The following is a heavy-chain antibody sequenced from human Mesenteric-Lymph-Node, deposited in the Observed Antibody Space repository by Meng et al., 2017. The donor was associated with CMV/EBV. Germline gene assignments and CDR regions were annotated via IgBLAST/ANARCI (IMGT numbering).Heavy chain of an antibody. CDR1: GFIFSNYA. D-gene: IGHD2-8*01. J-gene: IGHJ6*02. V-gene: IGHV3-21*01. CDR3: ATIGYCTNGVCYHYYGMDV. CDR2: ISSSSSYI. Sequence: GGSLRLPCAASGFIFSNYAMSWVRQAPGKGLEWVSSISSSSSYIYYADSVKGRFTISRDNAKNSLYLQMNSLRAEDTAVYYCATIGYCTNGVCYHYYGMDVWGQGTTVTVSS.